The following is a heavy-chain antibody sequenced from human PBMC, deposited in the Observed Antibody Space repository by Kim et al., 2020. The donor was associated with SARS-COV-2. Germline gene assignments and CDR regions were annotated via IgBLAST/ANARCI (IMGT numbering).Heavy chain of an antibody. CDR1: GFTFSSYA. Sequence: GGSLRLSCAASGFTFSSYAMSWVRQAPGKGLEWVSAISGSGGSTYYADSVKGRFTISRDNSKNTLYLQMNSLRAEDTAVYYCAKVGYQRWLASWYFDLWGRGTLVTVSS. CDR2: ISGSGGST. V-gene: IGHV3-23*01. CDR3: AKVGYQRWLASWYFDL. J-gene: IGHJ2*01. D-gene: IGHD6-19*01.